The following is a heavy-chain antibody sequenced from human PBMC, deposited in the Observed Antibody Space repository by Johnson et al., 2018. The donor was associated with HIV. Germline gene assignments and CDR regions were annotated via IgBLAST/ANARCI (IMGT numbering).Heavy chain of an antibody. CDR1: GFTFSDSY. CDR2: IYSGGTT. D-gene: IGHD5-18*01. V-gene: IGHV3-66*01. J-gene: IGHJ3*01. CDR3: AKVGGYSYGES. Sequence: VQLVESGGGWVKPGGSLSLSCAASGFTFSDSYMNWIRQAPGKGLEWVSVIYSGGTTYYADSVKGRFTISRDNSKNTLYLQMNSLRAEDTAVYYCAKVGGYSYGESWGQGTMVTVSS.